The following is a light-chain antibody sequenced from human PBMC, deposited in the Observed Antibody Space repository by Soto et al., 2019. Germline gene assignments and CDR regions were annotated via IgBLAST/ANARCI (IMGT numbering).Light chain of an antibody. J-gene: IGLJ2*01. V-gene: IGLV1-40*01. CDR2: GNS. CDR1: SSNNGAGYD. CDR3: QSYDSSLSGSV. Sequence: SVLTQPPSVSGAPGQRGSISRTGSSSNNGAGYDVHWYQQLPGTAPILLIYGNSNRPSGVPDRFSGSKSGTSASLAISGLQAEDEADYYCQSYDSSLSGSVFGGGTKVTVL.